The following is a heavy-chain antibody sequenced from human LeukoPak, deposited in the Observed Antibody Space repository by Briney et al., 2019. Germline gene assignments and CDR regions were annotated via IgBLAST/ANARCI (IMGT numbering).Heavy chain of an antibody. Sequence: TSETLSLTCTVSGGSISSGGYYWSWIRQPPGKGLEWIGYIYHSGSTYYNPSLKSRVTISVDTSKNQFSLKLSSVTAADTAVYYCARSAAGTVGYWGQGTLVTVSS. D-gene: IGHD6-13*01. CDR2: IYHSGST. CDR3: ARSAAGTVGY. J-gene: IGHJ4*02. CDR1: GGSISSGGYY. V-gene: IGHV4-30-2*01.